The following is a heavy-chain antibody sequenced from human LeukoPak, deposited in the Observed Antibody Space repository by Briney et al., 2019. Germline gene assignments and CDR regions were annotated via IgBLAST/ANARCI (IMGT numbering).Heavy chain of an antibody. D-gene: IGHD2-2*01. CDR1: GFTFSGYS. Sequence: KSGGSLRLSCAASGFTFSGYSMNWVRQAPGKGLEWVSSISSSSSYIYYADSVKGRFTISRDNAKNSLYLQMNSLRAEDTAVYYCARDVRSSTSCPDYWGQGTLVTVSS. V-gene: IGHV3-21*01. CDR3: ARDVRSSTSCPDY. J-gene: IGHJ4*02. CDR2: ISSSSSYI.